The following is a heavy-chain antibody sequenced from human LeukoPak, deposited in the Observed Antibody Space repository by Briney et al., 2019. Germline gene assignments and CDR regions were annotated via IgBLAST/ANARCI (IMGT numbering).Heavy chain of an antibody. V-gene: IGHV4-39*01. CDR3: ARNASDSGTSYFDY. J-gene: IGHJ4*02. CDR1: GGSISSSSYY. D-gene: IGHD1-26*01. Sequence: PSETLSLTCTVSGGSISSSSYYWGWIRQPPGKGLEWIGSIYYSGSTSYNPSLKSRVTISVDTSKNQFSLKLGSVTAADTAVYHCARNASDSGTSYFDYWGQGTLVTVSP. CDR2: IYYSGST.